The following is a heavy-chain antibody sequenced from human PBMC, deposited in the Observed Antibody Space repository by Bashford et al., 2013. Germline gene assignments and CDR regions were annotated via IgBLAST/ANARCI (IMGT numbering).Heavy chain of an antibody. CDR3: SRTMYSGTYYTDY. V-gene: IGHV3-53*01. CDR2: IYSVGYT. Sequence: GSLRLSCAASKFIFDNFAMSWVRQAPGKGLEWVSVIYSVGYTYYADSVKGRFTISRDNSKNTLYLQMNSLKIEDTAVYYCSRTMYSGTYYTDYVGPGNPGHRLL. J-gene: IGHJ4*02. D-gene: IGHD1-26*01. CDR1: KFIFDNFA.